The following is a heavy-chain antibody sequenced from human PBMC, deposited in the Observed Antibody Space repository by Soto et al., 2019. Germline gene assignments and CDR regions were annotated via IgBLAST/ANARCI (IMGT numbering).Heavy chain of an antibody. CDR3: ARDRGYRSGWYVSRIIYYYYYGMDV. CDR1: GDSVSSNSAA. Sequence: ETLSLTCAISGDSVSSNSAAWNWIRQSPSRGLERLGRTYYRSKWYNDYAVSVKSRITINPDTPKNQFSLQLNSVTPEDTAVYYCARDRGYRSGWYVSRIIYYYYYGMDVWGQGTTVTVS. V-gene: IGHV6-1*01. J-gene: IGHJ6*02. CDR2: TYYRSKWYN. D-gene: IGHD6-19*01.